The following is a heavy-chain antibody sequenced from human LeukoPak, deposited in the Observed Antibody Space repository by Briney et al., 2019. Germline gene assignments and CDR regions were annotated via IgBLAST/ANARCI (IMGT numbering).Heavy chain of an antibody. Sequence: GGSLRLSCAASGFTFSSSAMSWVRQAPGKGLEWVSAISGSGGSTYYADSVKGRFTISRDNSKNTLYLQMNSLRAEDTAVYYCAKVKGIAAAGTPKYFDYWGQGTLVTVSS. V-gene: IGHV3-23*01. J-gene: IGHJ4*02. CDR1: GFTFSSSA. CDR3: AKVKGIAAAGTPKYFDY. CDR2: ISGSGGST. D-gene: IGHD6-13*01.